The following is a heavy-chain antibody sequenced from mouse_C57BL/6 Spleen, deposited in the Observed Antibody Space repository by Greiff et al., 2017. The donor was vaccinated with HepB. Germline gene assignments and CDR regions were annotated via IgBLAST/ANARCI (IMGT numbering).Heavy chain of an antibody. V-gene: IGHV1-64*01. CDR2: IHPNSGST. J-gene: IGHJ1*03. Sequence: QVQLQQPGAELVKPGASVKLSCKASGYTFTSYWMHWVKQRPGQGLEWIGMIHPNSGSTNYNEKFKSKATLTVDKSSSTAYMQLSSLTSEDSAVYYCARGGTTVVAEYFDVWGTGTTVTVSS. D-gene: IGHD1-1*01. CDR3: ARGGTTVVAEYFDV. CDR1: GYTFTSYW.